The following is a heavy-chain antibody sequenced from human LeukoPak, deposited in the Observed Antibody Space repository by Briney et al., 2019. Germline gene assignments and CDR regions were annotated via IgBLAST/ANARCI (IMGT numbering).Heavy chain of an antibody. J-gene: IGHJ5*02. Sequence: SVKVSCKASGGSLSDSAVFWVRQAPGHGLGWMGKIIVSLGITDYAQKFQDRVTITADKTTSTAYMELSSLRSDDTAVYYCARESVRFGVVKEGDLWGQGTLVSVSS. V-gene: IGHV1-69*04. D-gene: IGHD3-3*01. CDR1: GGSLSDSA. CDR3: ARESVRFGVVKEGDL. CDR2: IIVSLGIT.